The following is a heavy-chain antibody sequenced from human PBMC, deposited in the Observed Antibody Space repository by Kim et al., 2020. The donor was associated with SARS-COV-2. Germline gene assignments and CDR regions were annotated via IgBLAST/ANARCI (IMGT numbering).Heavy chain of an antibody. V-gene: IGHV5-51*01. CDR1: GYNFPSYW. D-gene: IGHD3-16*01. CDR2: IYPGDSDT. J-gene: IGHJ4*02. Sequence: GESLKISCKGSGYNFPSYWIGWVRQMPGKGLEWIGIIYPGDSDTRYSPSFQGQVTISADKSTTTAYLQWSSLKASDTAMYYCTRSAGPYYYYFDYWGQAT. CDR3: TRSAGPYYYYFDY.